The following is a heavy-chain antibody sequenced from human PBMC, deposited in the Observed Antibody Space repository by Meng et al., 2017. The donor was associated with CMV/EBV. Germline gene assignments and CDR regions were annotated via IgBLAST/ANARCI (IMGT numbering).Heavy chain of an antibody. V-gene: IGHV1-69*08. D-gene: IGHD2-2*01. CDR3: ARDPRYCSSTSCSDFQH. Sequence: SVKVSCKASGGTFSSYTISWVRQAPGQGLEWMGRIIPILGTANYAQKFQGRVTITADKSTSTAYMELSSLRSEDTAVYYCARDPRYCSSTSCSDFQHWGQGTLVTVSS. J-gene: IGHJ1*01. CDR2: IIPILGTA. CDR1: GGTFSSYT.